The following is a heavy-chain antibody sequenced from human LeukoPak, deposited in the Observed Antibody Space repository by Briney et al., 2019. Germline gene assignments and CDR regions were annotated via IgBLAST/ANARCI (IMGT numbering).Heavy chain of an antibody. CDR3: TRGAGWLIDY. D-gene: IGHD3-16*01. Sequence: SETLSLTCTVSDGSISDYYRGWIRQPPGKGLEWIGYFHNSGTSTYNPSLKSRVTISADTSKNQFSLKLNSLTTADTAVYYCTRGAGWLIDYWGQGILVTVSS. CDR2: FHNSGTS. V-gene: IGHV4-59*01. J-gene: IGHJ4*02. CDR1: DGSISDYY.